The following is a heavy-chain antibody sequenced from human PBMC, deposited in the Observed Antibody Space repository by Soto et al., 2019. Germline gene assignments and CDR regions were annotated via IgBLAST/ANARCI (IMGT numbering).Heavy chain of an antibody. D-gene: IGHD6-13*01. J-gene: IGHJ4*02. CDR3: ARGTIAAPVCGVFY. V-gene: IGHV4-39*01. CDR1: GASISSGSYY. Sequence: QLQLQESGPGLVKTSETLSLTCNVSGASISSGSYYWGWIRQPPGKGPEWIGNIYYSGKTYYTPSLDSRLAISIDASKQQFLLRLSAGTAANTDVYYGARGTIAAPVCGVFYWGQGDHVSVSS. CDR2: IYYSGKT.